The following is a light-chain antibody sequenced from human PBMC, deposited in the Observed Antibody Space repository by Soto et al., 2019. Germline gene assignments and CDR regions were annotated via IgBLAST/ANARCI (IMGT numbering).Light chain of an antibody. CDR3: QHLSAFPLS. CDR1: QAINSY. Sequence: IQLTQSPSSLSASVGDRVTITCRASQAINSYLAWYQQKPGKAPTLLIYGGSTLQSGVPSRFSGSGSGTDFTLTISSLQPEDFATYYCQHLSAFPLSFGGGTKVEI. CDR2: GGS. J-gene: IGKJ4*01. V-gene: IGKV1-9*01.